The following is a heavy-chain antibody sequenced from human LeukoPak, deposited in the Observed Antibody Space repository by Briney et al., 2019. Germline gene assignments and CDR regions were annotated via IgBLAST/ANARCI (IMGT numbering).Heavy chain of an antibody. Sequence: GGSLRLSCAASGFTFSSYSMNWVRQAPGKGLEWVSYISSSSSTIYYADSVKGRFTISRDNAKNSLYLQMNSLRAEDTAVYYCARDRYCSSTSCYTGRGLDYWGQGTLVTVSS. D-gene: IGHD2-2*02. CDR1: GFTFSSYS. CDR2: ISSSSSTI. CDR3: ARDRYCSSTSCYTGRGLDY. V-gene: IGHV3-48*01. J-gene: IGHJ4*02.